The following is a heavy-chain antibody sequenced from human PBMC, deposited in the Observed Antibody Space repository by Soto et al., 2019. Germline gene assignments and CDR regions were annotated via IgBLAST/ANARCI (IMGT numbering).Heavy chain of an antibody. CDR2: ISWNSGSI. CDR1: GFTFDDYA. V-gene: IGHV3-9*01. CDR3: AKDRGGYCSGGSCHENWFDP. D-gene: IGHD2-15*01. J-gene: IGHJ5*02. Sequence: GGSLRLSCAASGFTFDDYAMLWVRQAPGKGLEWVSGISWNSGSIGYADSVKGRFTISRDNAKNSLYLQMNSLRAEDTALYYCAKDRGGYCSGGSCHENWFDPWGQGTLVTVSS.